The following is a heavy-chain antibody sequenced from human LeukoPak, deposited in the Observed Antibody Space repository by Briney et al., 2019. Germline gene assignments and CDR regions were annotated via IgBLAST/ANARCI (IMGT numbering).Heavy chain of an antibody. V-gene: IGHV4-59*01. J-gene: IGHJ4*02. Sequence: SETLSLTCAVYGGSFGGYYWSWIRQPPGKGLEWIGYIYYSGSTNYNPSLKSRVTISVDTSKNQFSLKLSSVTAADTAVYYCARVSGYDWESFYDYWGQGTLVTVSS. CDR1: GGSFGGYY. CDR3: ARVSGYDWESFYDY. CDR2: IYYSGST. D-gene: IGHD5-12*01.